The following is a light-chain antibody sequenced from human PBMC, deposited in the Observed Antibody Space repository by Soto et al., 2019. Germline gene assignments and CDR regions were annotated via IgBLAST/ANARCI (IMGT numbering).Light chain of an antibody. V-gene: IGLV2-8*01. CDR1: SSDVGKYDY. CDR3: NSDVAGSNG. Sequence: QSMLTQPPSASGSPGQSVTISCTGTSSDVGKYDYVSWFQHHPGKAPKLIIYEVSKRPSGVPDRFSGSKSGSTASLTVSGLQTEDEADYYCNSDVAGSNGFGSGTKVTVL. J-gene: IGLJ1*01. CDR2: EVS.